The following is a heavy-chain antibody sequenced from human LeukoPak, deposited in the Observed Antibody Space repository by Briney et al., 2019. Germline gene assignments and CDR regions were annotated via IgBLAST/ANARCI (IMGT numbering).Heavy chain of an antibody. Sequence: GGSLRLSCAASGFTFSSYGMSWVRQAPGKGLEWVSAISGSGGSTYYADSVKGRFTISRDNSKNTLYLQMNSLRAEDTAVYYCAKRPSIILRVSNWFDPWGQGTLVTVSS. CDR2: ISGSGGST. J-gene: IGHJ5*02. CDR1: GFTFSSYG. V-gene: IGHV3-23*01. CDR3: AKRPSIILRVSNWFDP. D-gene: IGHD2/OR15-2a*01.